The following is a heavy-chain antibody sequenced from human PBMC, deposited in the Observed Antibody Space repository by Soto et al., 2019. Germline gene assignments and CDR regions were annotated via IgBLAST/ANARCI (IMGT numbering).Heavy chain of an antibody. J-gene: IGHJ6*02. Sequence: EVQLVESGGGLVTPGGSLTLSCAASGFSFSPAWMHWVRQAPGKGLEWVGLIKSKGGGGTADYAAPVKGRFIISREDSKKTIYLQMNSLKPEATALYYCIWQQDFYYGRAVWGQGTTVPVSS. V-gene: IGHV3-15*07. CDR2: IKSKGGGGTA. CDR1: GFSFSPAW. CDR3: IWQQDFYYGRAV. D-gene: IGHD6-13*01.